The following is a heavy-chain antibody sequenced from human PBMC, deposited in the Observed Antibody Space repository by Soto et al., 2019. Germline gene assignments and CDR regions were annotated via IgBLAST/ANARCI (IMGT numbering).Heavy chain of an antibody. Sequence: ASVKVSCKASGYTFIGYYIHWLRQSPGQGREWMGWINPNSGGTNYAQRFQGWVTMSRDRSISTAYMGLSRLKSDDTAVYSCARVGGGLASLGYYGMDVWGQGTTVTVSS. D-gene: IGHD3-10*01. CDR1: GYTFIGYY. J-gene: IGHJ6*02. CDR3: ARVGGGLASLGYYGMDV. CDR2: INPNSGGT. V-gene: IGHV1-2*04.